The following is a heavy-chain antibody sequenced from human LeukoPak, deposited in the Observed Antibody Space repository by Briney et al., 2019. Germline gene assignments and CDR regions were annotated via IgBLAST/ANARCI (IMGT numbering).Heavy chain of an antibody. CDR3: AHLVWEYVGGLDV. CDR2: IYTNGRDT. J-gene: IGHJ6*02. V-gene: IGHV3-23*05. CDR1: GFTFRSFG. Sequence: PGGSLRLSCAASGFTFRSFGMNWVRQAPGKGLEWVSGIYTNGRDTRYADSVKGRFTISRDNSKNTLYLQMHSLRVEDTAVYYCAHLVWEYVGGLDVWGQGTTVTVSS. D-gene: IGHD1-26*01.